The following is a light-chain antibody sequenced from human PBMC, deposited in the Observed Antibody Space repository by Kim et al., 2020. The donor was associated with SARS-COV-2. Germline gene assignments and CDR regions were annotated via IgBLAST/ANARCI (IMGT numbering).Light chain of an antibody. CDR2: RNN. CDR3: SAWDSSLDAWV. J-gene: IGLJ3*02. CDR1: LTSVDHHG. V-gene: IGLV10-54*01. Sequence: RAATLTGTGNLTSVDHHGASWRQQHQGHPPKRLSYRNNDRHSGISEGLSASRSGNTAALTITGLQPEDEADYYCSAWDSSLDAWVFGGGTQLTVL.